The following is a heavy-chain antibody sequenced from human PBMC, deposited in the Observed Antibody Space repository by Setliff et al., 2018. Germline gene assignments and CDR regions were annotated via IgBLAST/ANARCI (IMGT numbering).Heavy chain of an antibody. CDR2: INHRGST. V-gene: IGHV4-34*01. J-gene: IGHJ6*03. CDR1: GGTFSDYY. Sequence: PSETLSLTCAAYGGTFSDYYWTWIRQSPEKGLEWIGEINHRGSTNYNPSLKSRVTISIDTSKDQFSLKLSSVTAADTAVYYCARDRSTVIRGVTSFFYYYMDVWGGGTTVTISS. D-gene: IGHD3-10*01. CDR3: ARDRSTVIRGVTSFFYYYMDV.